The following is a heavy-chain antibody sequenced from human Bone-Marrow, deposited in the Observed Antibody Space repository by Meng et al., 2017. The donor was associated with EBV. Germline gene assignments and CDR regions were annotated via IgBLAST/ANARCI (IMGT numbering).Heavy chain of an antibody. J-gene: IGHJ4*02. CDR1: VDSIHSCGYY. V-gene: IGHV4-30-4*01. CDR2: IYYSSST. D-gene: IGHD4-17*01. Sequence: PMHESTSVLVTPSPTLSLTCAVAVDSIHSCGYYWSWIRAPPGKGLEWIGYIYYSSSTYYTPSLKTRLTISLDTSKSQFSLKLYSVTAADTAMYYCARAGRGYGDFEYYFDYWGQGTLVTVSS. CDR3: ARAGRGYGDFEYYFDY.